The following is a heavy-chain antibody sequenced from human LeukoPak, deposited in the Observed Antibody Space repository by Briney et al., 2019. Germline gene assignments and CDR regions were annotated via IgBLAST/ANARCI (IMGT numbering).Heavy chain of an antibody. J-gene: IGHJ4*02. CDR3: ARTSGGYNYGRGGYYFDY. CDR1: GFTFSSYD. D-gene: IGHD5-18*01. V-gene: IGHV3-13*04. CDR2: IGSAGDT. Sequence: PGRSLRLSCAASGFTFSSYDMHWVRQVPGKGLEWVSRIGSAGDTYYPGSVKGRFTISRENARNSLYLQMNSLRVGDTAVYYCARTSGGYNYGRGGYYFDYWGQGTLVTVSS.